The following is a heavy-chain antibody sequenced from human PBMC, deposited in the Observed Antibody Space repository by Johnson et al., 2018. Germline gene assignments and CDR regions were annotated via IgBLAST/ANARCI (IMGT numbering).Heavy chain of an antibody. CDR2: IWYDGSNK. Sequence: QVQLVESGGGVVQPGRSLRLSCAASGFTFSSYGMHWVRQAPGKGLEWVAVIWYDGSNKYYADSVKGRFTISRDNSKNTLYLQMNSLRAEDTAVYYCARDSSPRITITFYYYYGMDVWGQGTTVTVSS. V-gene: IGHV3-33*01. CDR3: ARDSSPRITITFYYYYGMDV. D-gene: IGHD3-3*01. CDR1: GFTFSSYG. J-gene: IGHJ6*02.